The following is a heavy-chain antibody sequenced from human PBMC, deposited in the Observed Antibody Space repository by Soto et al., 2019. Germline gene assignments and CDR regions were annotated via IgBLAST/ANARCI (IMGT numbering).Heavy chain of an antibody. V-gene: IGHV3-48*02. Sequence: EVQLVESGGDLVQRGGSLRLSCVASGFTFSVYSMNWVRQAPGKGLEWFSYITSDTKTIKYADSVKGRFTISRDNAKNSVYLQMNSLRDEDTAVYYCARSVEGHFDYWGQGTLVIVSS. CDR1: GFTFSVYS. CDR3: ARSVEGHFDY. CDR2: ITSDTKTI. J-gene: IGHJ4*02. D-gene: IGHD6-19*01.